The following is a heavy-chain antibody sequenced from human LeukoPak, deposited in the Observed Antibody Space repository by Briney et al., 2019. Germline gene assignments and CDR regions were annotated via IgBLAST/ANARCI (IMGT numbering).Heavy chain of an antibody. CDR1: GYTFTSYY. CDR3: ARAKSGSYFDFDY. CDR2: INPSGGST. V-gene: IGHV1-46*01. Sequence: GESLKISCKGSGYTFTSYYMHWVRQAPGQGLEWMGIINPSGGSTSYAQKFQGRVTMTRDMSTSTVYMELSSLRSEDTAVYYCARAKSGSYFDFDYWGQGTLVTVSS. D-gene: IGHD1-26*01. J-gene: IGHJ4*02.